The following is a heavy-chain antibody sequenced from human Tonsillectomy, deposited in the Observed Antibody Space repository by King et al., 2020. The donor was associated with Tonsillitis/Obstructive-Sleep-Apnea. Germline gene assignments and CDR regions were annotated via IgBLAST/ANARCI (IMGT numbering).Heavy chain of an antibody. CDR3: ARDPIDDWNYVVGFDY. V-gene: IGHV7-4-1*02. CDR2: INTNTGNP. D-gene: IGHD1-7*01. Sequence: VQLVESGSELKKPGASVKVSCKASGYSFTSYAINWVRQAPGQGLEWMGWINTNTGNPTYAQGFTGRFVFSLDTSVSTAYLQISSLKSEDTAVYYCARDPIDDWNYVVGFDYWGQGTLVTVPA. CDR1: GYSFTSYA. J-gene: IGHJ4*02.